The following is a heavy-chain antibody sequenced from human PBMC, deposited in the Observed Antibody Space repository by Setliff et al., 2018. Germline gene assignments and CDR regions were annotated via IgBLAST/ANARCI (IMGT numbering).Heavy chain of an antibody. CDR3: ARKGISALSGAFDM. CDR1: GGSISSCY. Sequence: SETLSLTCTVSGGSISSCYWSWIRQPAGKGLEWIGHIYIGGSANYNPSLKSRVTMSIDTSKNQFSLKLNSVTAADMAVYYCARKGISALSGAFDMWGQGTMVTVSS. J-gene: IGHJ3*02. CDR2: IYIGGSA. V-gene: IGHV4-4*07. D-gene: IGHD1-26*01.